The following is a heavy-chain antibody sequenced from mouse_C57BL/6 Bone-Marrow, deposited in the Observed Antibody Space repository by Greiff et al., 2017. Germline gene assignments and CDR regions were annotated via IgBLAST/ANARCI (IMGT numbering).Heavy chain of an antibody. J-gene: IGHJ4*01. D-gene: IGHD1-1*01. Sequence: VQLKQSGPELVKPGASVKMSCKASGYTFTDYNMHWVKQSHGKSLEWIGYINPNNGGTSYNQKFKGKATLTVNKSSSTAYMELRSLTSEDSAVYYCAHITTVHRDYWGQGTSVTVSS. CDR3: AHITTVHRDY. CDR2: INPNNGGT. CDR1: GYTFTDYN. V-gene: IGHV1-22*01.